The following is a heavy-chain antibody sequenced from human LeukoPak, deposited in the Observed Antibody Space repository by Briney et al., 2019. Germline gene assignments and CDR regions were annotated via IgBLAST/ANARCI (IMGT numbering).Heavy chain of an antibody. CDR1: GYTFTSYG. CDR2: ISAYNGNT. CDR3: ARDFRYVWDNDY. Sequence: ASVKVSCKASGYTFTSYGISWVRQAPGQGLEWMGWISAYNGNTSYAQKLQGRVTMTTDTSTSTAYMELRSLRSDDTAVYYSARDFRYVWDNDYWGQGTLVTVSS. D-gene: IGHD3-16*01. J-gene: IGHJ4*02. V-gene: IGHV1-18*01.